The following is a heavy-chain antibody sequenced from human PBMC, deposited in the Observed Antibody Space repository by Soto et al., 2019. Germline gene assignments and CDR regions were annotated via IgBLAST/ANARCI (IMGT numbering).Heavy chain of an antibody. D-gene: IGHD1-1*01. V-gene: IGHV4-4*07. CDR3: VRDGTKTLRDWFDP. Sequence: XGTLSLTCTVSGASISGFFWSWIRKSSGKGLEWIGRIYATVTTDYNPSLKNRVMMSVDTYKKQFSLKLRSVSAADTAVYYCVRDGTKTLRDWFDPWGQGISVTVSS. J-gene: IGHJ5*02. CDR2: IYATVTT. CDR1: GASISGFF.